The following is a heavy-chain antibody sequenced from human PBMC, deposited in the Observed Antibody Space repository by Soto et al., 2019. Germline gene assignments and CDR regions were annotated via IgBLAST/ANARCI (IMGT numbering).Heavy chain of an antibody. CDR3: AKGVSYLYYYGMDV. J-gene: IGHJ6*02. CDR2: ISYDGGNK. V-gene: IGHV3-30*18. CDR1: GFTFSSYG. Sequence: GSLRLSCAASGFTFSSYGMHWVRQAPGKGLEWVAVISYDGGNKYYADSVKGRFTISRDNSKNTLYLQMNSLRAEDTAVYYCAKGVSYLYYYGMDVWGQGTTVTVSS.